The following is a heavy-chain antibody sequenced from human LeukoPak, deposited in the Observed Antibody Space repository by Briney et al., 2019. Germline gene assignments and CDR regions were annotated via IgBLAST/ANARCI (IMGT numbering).Heavy chain of an antibody. CDR3: ARELYYFRSSGYSASAL. J-gene: IGHJ4*02. Sequence: GRSLRLSCTPARFTFSDDWIRWVRQAPEKMREWVANINQDGSERHYMDSLRGRFTISRDNARNSPYLQMNSLRPEDTAVYFCARELYYFRSSGYSASALWGQGNLVIVSS. D-gene: IGHD3-22*01. CDR1: RFTFSDDW. CDR2: INQDGSER. V-gene: IGHV3-7*01.